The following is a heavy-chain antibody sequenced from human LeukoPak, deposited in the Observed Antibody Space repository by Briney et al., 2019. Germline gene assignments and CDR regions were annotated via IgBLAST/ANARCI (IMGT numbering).Heavy chain of an antibody. CDR3: ARGEWRGSYPVLYYYYGMDV. J-gene: IGHJ6*02. D-gene: IGHD1-26*01. CDR1: GGSISSSNW. Sequence: PETLSLTCAVSGGSISSSNWWSWVRQPPGKGLEWIGEIYHSGSTNYNPSLKSRVTISVDKSKNQFSLKLSSVTAADTAVYYCARGEWRGSYPVLYYYYGMDVWGQGTTVTVSS. V-gene: IGHV4-4*03. CDR2: IYHSGST.